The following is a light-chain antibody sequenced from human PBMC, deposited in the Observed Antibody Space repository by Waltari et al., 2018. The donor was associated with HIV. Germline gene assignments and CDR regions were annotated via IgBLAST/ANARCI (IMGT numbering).Light chain of an antibody. J-gene: IGLJ3*02. CDR3: SSYTTSSTWV. CDR2: EVT. CDR1: SSDIGAYNR. V-gene: IGLV2-18*02. Sequence: QSALTQPPSVSGSLGQSVTISCTGTSSDIGAYNRVSWYQQSPGPAPKLRIYEVTHRSSGVPVCSSGSKSGNTASLTISGLQADDEADYYCSSYTTSSTWVFGGGTKLTVL.